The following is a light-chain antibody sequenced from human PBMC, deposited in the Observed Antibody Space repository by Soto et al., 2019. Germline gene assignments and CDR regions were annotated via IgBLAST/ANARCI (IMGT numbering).Light chain of an antibody. CDR1: QGISSY. V-gene: IGKV1-8*01. Sequence: AIRMTQSPSSFSASTGDRVTTTCRASQGISSYLAWYQQKPGKAPKLLIYAASTLQSGVPSRFSGSGSGTDFTLTISCLQSEDFATYYCQQYYSYPETFGQGTKLEIK. J-gene: IGKJ2*01. CDR2: AAS. CDR3: QQYYSYPET.